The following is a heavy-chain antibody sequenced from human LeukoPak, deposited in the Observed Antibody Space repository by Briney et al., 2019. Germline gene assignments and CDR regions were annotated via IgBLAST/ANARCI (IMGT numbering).Heavy chain of an antibody. CDR2: ISAYNGNT. J-gene: IGHJ4*02. V-gene: IGHV1-18*04. D-gene: IGHD3-10*01. Sequence: GASVKVSCKASGYTFTSYGISWVRQAPGQGLEWRGWISAYNGNTNDEQKLQGRVTMTPATSTSTAYMELRSLRSDDTAVYYCARASSYGSGSYDFDYWGQGTLVTVSS. CDR1: GYTFTSYG. CDR3: ARASSYGSGSYDFDY.